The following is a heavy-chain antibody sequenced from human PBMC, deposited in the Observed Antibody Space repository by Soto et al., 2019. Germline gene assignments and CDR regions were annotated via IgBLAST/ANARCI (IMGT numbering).Heavy chain of an antibody. CDR3: IHRRVNGGMDH. CDR1: GFSLSTSGVG. V-gene: IGHV2-5*01. CDR2: IHWNDDN. Sequence: QITLKESGPTLVKPTQTLTLTCTFSGFSLSTSGVGVGCVRQPPGKALEWLAVIHWNDDNHYTSSLKTRLTVNKDITKNQVFFIITNIDPVGTGTYYCIHRRVNGGMDHWGPGILVTVSS. J-gene: IGHJ4*02.